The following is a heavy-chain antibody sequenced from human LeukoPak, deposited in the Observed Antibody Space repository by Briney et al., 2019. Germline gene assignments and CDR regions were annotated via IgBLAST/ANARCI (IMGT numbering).Heavy chain of an antibody. V-gene: IGHV1-8*03. CDR2: MNPNSGNT. CDR1: GGTFSSYA. Sequence: ASVKVSCKASGGTFSSYAISWVRQATGQGLEWMGWMNPNSGNTGYAQKFQGRVTITRNTSISTAYMELSSLRSEDTAVYYCARAYYYYMDVWGKGTTVTVSS. J-gene: IGHJ6*03. CDR3: ARAYYYYMDV.